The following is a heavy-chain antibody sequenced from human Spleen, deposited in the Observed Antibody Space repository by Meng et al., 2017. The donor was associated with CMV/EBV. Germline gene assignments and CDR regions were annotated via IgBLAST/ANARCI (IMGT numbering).Heavy chain of an antibody. D-gene: IGHD2/OR15-2a*01. V-gene: IGHV3-21*01. Sequence: GESLKISCAASGFTFSSYTMNWVRQAPGKGLEWVSSISGSSSHIYCADSVKGRVTISRDNAQNSLYLQMDSLRAEDTAVYYCARDFVEGRDTTGLDAFDIWGQGTMVTVSS. CDR3: ARDFVEGRDTTGLDAFDI. CDR1: GFTFSSYT. J-gene: IGHJ3*02. CDR2: ISGSSSHI.